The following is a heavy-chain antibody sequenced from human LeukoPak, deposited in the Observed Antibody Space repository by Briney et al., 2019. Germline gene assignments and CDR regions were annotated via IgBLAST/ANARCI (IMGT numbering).Heavy chain of an antibody. V-gene: IGHV1-18*01. CDR3: ARVYAGRLWFGEFRYYFDY. D-gene: IGHD3-10*01. J-gene: IGHJ4*02. CDR1: GYTFTSYG. Sequence: ASVKASCKASGYTFTSYGISWVRQAPGQGLEWMGWISAYNGNTNYAQKLQGRVTMTTDTSTSTAYMELRSLRSDDTAVYYCARVYAGRLWFGEFRYYFDYWGQGTLVTVSS. CDR2: ISAYNGNT.